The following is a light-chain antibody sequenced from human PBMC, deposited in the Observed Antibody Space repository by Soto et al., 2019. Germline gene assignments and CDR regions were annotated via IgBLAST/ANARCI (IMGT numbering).Light chain of an antibody. V-gene: IGLV4-69*01. Sequence: QPVLTQSPSASASLGASVKLTCTLSSGHSNYAIAWHQQQPEKGPRYLMKLNSDGSHSKGDGIPDRFSGSSSGAERYLTISSLQSEDEADDYCQTWGTGIWVFGGGTKLTVL. CDR3: QTWGTGIWV. CDR1: SGHSNYA. J-gene: IGLJ3*02. CDR2: LNSDGSH.